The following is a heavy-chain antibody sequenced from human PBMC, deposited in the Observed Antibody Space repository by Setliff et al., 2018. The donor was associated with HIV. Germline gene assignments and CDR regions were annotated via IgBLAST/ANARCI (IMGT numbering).Heavy chain of an antibody. J-gene: IGHJ6*03. CDR3: VREGVDSRSSTDYRYYMDV. CDR2: TIPMFGTT. D-gene: IGHD3-22*01. CDR1: GATFSSYG. Sequence: SVKVSCKASGATFSSYGISWVRQAPGQGLEWMGGTIPMFGTTEYAQKFQGRLTIITDESTNTAFMQLSSLRSDDTAVYYCVREGVDSRSSTDYRYYMDVWGKGTTVTVSS. V-gene: IGHV1-69*05.